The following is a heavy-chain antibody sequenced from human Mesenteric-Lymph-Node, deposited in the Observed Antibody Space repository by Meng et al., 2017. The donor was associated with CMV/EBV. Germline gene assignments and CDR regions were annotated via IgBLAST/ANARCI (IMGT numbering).Heavy chain of an antibody. J-gene: IGHJ4*02. Sequence: YTITNVALNWVRQDPGQGLEWMGWINTNTGTPTYAQAFTGRFVFSLDTSVSTTYLHVRSLKAEDTAVYYCATVDGADWLFPNYFEYWGQGTLVTVSS. CDR2: INTNTGTP. V-gene: IGHV7-4-1*02. D-gene: IGHD3-9*01. CDR1: YTITNVA. CDR3: ATVDGADWLFPNYFEY.